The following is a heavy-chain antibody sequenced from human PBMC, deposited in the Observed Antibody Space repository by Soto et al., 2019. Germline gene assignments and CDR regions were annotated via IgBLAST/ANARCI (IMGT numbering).Heavy chain of an antibody. CDR3: AKDGFDSSGYIARLVVDFDY. D-gene: IGHD3-22*01. J-gene: IGHJ4*02. CDR2: ISGSGGST. V-gene: IGHV3-23*01. CDR1: GFTFSSYA. Sequence: EVQLLESGGGLVQPGGSLRLSCAASGFTFSSYAMSWVRQAPGKGLEWVSAISGSGGSTYYADSVKGRFTISRDNSKNTLYLQMNSLRAEDTAVYYCAKDGFDSSGYIARLVVDFDYWGQGTLVTVSS.